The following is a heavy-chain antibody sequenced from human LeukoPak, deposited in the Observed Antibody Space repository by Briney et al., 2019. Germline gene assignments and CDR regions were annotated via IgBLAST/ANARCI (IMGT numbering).Heavy chain of an antibody. CDR2: ISSSGSTI. J-gene: IGHJ4*02. V-gene: IGHV3-48*03. CDR3: AKEYYDYVWGSSVDY. D-gene: IGHD3-16*01. Sequence: QPGGSLRLSCAASGFTFSSYEMNWVRQAPGKGLEWVSYISSSGSTIYYADSVKGRFTISRDNAKNSLYLQMNSLRAEDTAVYYCAKEYYDYVWGSSVDYWGQGTLVTVSS. CDR1: GFTFSSYE.